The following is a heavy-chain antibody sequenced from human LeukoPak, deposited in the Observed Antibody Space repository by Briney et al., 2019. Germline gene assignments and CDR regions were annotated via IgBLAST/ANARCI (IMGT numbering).Heavy chain of an antibody. J-gene: IGHJ4*02. V-gene: IGHV4-59*08. CDR1: GGSISNYY. Sequence: SETLSLTCTVSGGSISNYYWSWIRQPPGKGLEWIAYIFDSGDTRHNPSLKSRVTISVDTSKNQFSLKLNSVTAADTAVYYCARHPLRGGFDYWGQGTLVTVSS. CDR3: ARHPLRGGFDY. CDR2: IFDSGDT.